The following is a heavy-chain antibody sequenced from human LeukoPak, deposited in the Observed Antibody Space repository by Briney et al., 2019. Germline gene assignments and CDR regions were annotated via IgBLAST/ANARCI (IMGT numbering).Heavy chain of an antibody. CDR3: ARVSSSWYEDWYFDL. CDR2: INHSGST. J-gene: IGHJ2*01. CDR1: GGSFSGYY. V-gene: IGHV4-34*01. D-gene: IGHD6-13*01. Sequence: SETLSLTCAVYGGSFSGYYWSWIRQPPGKGLEWIGEINHSGSTRYNPSLKSRVIISVDTSKNQFSLKLSSVTAADTAVYYCARVSSSWYEDWYFDLWGRGTLVSVSS.